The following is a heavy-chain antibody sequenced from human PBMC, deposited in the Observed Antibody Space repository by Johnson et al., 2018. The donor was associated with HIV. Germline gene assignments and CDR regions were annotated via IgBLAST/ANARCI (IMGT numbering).Heavy chain of an antibody. V-gene: IGHV3-30*04. Sequence: VQLVESGGGVVQPGRSLRLSCAASGFTFSSYAMHWVRQAPGKGLEWVAVISYDGSNKYYADSVKGRFTISRDNAKNSLYLQMNSLRAEDTALYYCAKDQEAVLWDAFDIWGQGTMVTVSS. J-gene: IGHJ3*02. CDR3: AKDQEAVLWDAFDI. CDR1: GFTFSSYA. CDR2: ISYDGSNK. D-gene: IGHD6-19*01.